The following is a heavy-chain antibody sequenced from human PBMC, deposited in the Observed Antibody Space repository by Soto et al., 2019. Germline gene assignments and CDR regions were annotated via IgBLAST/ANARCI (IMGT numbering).Heavy chain of an antibody. CDR1: RFTFSSYI. D-gene: IGHD5-12*01. J-gene: IGHJ3*02. V-gene: IGHV3-21*01. Sequence: PGGSLRLSCAASRFTFSSYIMNWVRKAPGKVLEWVSSISSSSSYIYYADSVKGRFTISRDNAKNSLYLQMNSLRAEDTAVYYYAGEVATNAFDIWGQGTMDT. CDR3: AGEVATNAFDI. CDR2: ISSSSSYI.